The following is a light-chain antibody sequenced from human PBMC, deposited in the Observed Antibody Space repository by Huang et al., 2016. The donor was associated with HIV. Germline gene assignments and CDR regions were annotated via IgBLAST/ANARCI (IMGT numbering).Light chain of an antibody. Sequence: EIVLPQSPGPLSLSPGERATLSCRASQSVSSNYLAWYQHNPGQAPRLLIYGASRRATGIPDRFSGSGSGTDFTLTISRLEPEDFAVYYCQQYGSSPKTFGQGTKVEIK. CDR1: QSVSSNY. J-gene: IGKJ1*01. CDR3: QQYGSSPKT. CDR2: GAS. V-gene: IGKV3-20*01.